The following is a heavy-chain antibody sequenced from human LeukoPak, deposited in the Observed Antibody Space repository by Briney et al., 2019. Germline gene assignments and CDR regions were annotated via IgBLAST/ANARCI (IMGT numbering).Heavy chain of an antibody. V-gene: IGHV4-59*01. J-gene: IGHJ5*02. CDR3: ARSVANWFDP. CDR2: VYYRGST. CDR1: GDSISSYY. Sequence: PSETLSLTCTVSGDSISSYYWSWIRQPPGKGLEWIGYVYYRGSTNYNPSLKSRVTISVDTSKSQFSLKPTSVTAADTAVYYCARSVANWFDPWGQGTLVTVSS.